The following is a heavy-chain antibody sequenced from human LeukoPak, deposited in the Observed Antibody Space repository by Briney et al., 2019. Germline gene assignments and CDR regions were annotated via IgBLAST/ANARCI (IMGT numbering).Heavy chain of an antibody. V-gene: IGHV3-48*01. Sequence: PGGSLRLSCAASGFTFSSYSMMWVRQAPGKGLEWVSYISSSSTTIHYADSVKGRFTISRDNAKNSVYLQMNSLRAEDTAVYYCAKSWVRGVTYPDAFDIWGQGTMVTVSS. D-gene: IGHD3-10*01. CDR1: GFTFSSYS. J-gene: IGHJ3*02. CDR2: ISSSSTTI. CDR3: AKSWVRGVTYPDAFDI.